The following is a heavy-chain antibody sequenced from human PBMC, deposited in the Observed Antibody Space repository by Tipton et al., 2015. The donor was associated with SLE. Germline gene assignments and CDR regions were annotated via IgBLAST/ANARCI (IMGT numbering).Heavy chain of an antibody. CDR2: INHSGST. CDR1: GGSFSAYY. V-gene: IGHV4-34*01. CDR3: ARPGSPFCSGYPFDD. D-gene: IGHD3-3*01. Sequence: LRLSCAVYGGSFSAYYWSWIRQPPGKGLEWIGEINHSGSTNYNPSLKSRVTISVDTSKNQFSLKLSSVTAADTALYYCARPGSPFCSGYPFDDWGQGTLVTVSS. J-gene: IGHJ4*02.